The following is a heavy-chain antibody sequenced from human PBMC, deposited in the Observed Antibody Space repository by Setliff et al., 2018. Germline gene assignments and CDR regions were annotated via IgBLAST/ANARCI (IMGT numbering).Heavy chain of an antibody. V-gene: IGHV3-23*01. D-gene: IGHD3-16*01. CDR1: GFSFSKFA. CDR2: ISGSGTST. CDR3: AKVLGGFLDY. Sequence: GGSLRLSCAASGFSFSKFAMSWVRQSPGKGLEWVSGISGSGTSTNFADSVKGRFTISRDNFKNTLYLQMNSLRVEDTAVYYCAKVLGGFLDYWGQGTLVTVSS. J-gene: IGHJ4*02.